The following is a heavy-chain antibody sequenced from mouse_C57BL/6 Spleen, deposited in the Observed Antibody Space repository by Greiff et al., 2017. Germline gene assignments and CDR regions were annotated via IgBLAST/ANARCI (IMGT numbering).Heavy chain of an antibody. J-gene: IGHJ2*01. D-gene: IGHD1-1*01. V-gene: IGHV5-4*03. Sequence: EVMLVESGGGLVKPGGSLKLSCAASGFTFSSYAMSWVRQTPEKRLEWVATISDGGSYTYYPDNVKGRFTISRDNAKNNLYLQMSHLKSENTTMDDCARWITTVVPHFDYWGQGTTLTVSS. CDR2: ISDGGSYT. CDR1: GFTFSSYA. CDR3: ARWITTVVPHFDY.